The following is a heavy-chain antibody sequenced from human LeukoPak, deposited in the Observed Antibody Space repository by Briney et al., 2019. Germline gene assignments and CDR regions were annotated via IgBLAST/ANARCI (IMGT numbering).Heavy chain of an antibody. CDR3: ARGEQQLVSYYYYYYYMDV. CDR2: ISSNGGST. Sequence: GGSLRLSCAASGFTFSSYAMHWVRQAPGKGLEYVSAISSNGGSTYYANSVKGRFTISRDNSKNTLYLQMGSLRAEDMAVYYCARGEQQLVSYYYYYYYMDVWGKGTTVTISS. D-gene: IGHD6-13*01. J-gene: IGHJ6*03. CDR1: GFTFSSYA. V-gene: IGHV3-64*01.